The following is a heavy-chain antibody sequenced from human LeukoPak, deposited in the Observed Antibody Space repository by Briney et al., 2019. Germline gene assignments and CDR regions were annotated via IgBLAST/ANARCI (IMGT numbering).Heavy chain of an antibody. CDR1: GYSFFSNYW. Sequence: PGESCQIPCKAYGYSFFSNYWIAWVRQMPGKGLEWVGILYPGDSDSRYSPSFQGQVTVSADRSISTAYLHWSSLKVSDTAMYYCARASRDGYNPNFDYWGQETLVPASS. CDR3: ARASRDGYNPNFDY. V-gene: IGHV5-51*01. CDR2: LYPGDSDS. D-gene: IGHD5-24*01. J-gene: IGHJ4*02.